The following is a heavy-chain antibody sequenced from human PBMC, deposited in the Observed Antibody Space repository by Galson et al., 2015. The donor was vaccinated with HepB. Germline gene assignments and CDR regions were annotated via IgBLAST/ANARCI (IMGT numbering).Heavy chain of an antibody. Sequence: SLRLSCAPSGFTFARYAMTWVRQAPGKGLEWISLISGSGSLRYYAESVKGRFTISRDNAKKTLYLQMNSLRSEDTAVYYCAKERVYYYDSDCHIDAFDIWGQGTVVTVSS. D-gene: IGHD3-22*01. V-gene: IGHV3-23*01. J-gene: IGHJ3*02. CDR2: ISGSGSLR. CDR3: AKERVYYYDSDCHIDAFDI. CDR1: GFTFARYA.